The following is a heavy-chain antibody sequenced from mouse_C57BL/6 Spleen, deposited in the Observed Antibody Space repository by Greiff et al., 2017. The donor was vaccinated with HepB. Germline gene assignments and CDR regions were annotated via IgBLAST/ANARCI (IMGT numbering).Heavy chain of an antibody. J-gene: IGHJ2*01. CDR1: GYTFTDYY. CDR2: INPNNGGT. D-gene: IGHD2-3*01. CDR3: ARNDGYYKVYFDY. V-gene: IGHV1-26*01. Sequence: EVQLQQSGPELVKPGASVKISCKASGYTFTDYYMNWVKQSHGKSLEWIGDINPNNGGTSYNQKFKGKATLTVDKSSSTAYMELRSLTSEDSAVYYCARNDGYYKVYFDYWGQGTTLTVSS.